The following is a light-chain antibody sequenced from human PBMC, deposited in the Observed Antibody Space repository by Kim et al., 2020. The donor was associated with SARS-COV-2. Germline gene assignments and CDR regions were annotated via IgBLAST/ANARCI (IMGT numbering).Light chain of an antibody. CDR1: SSNIGSNA. J-gene: IGLJ3*02. CDR2: GSF. V-gene: IGLV1-44*01. Sequence: GQRVTISCSGSSSNIGSNAVSGYQQLPGTAPKLLIYGSFQRPSGVPDRFSGSKSGTSASLAISGLQSEDEANYYCAAWDGSLNGAVFGGGTKLTVL. CDR3: AAWDGSLNGAV.